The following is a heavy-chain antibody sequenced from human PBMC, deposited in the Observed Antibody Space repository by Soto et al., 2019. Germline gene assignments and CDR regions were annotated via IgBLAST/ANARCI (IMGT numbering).Heavy chain of an antibody. CDR1: GYTFSTYY. CDR3: ARYDYNGYYFDC. J-gene: IGHJ4*02. D-gene: IGHD4-4*01. CDR2: INPSGGST. V-gene: IGHV1-46*01. Sequence: ASVKVSCKASGYTFSTYYMHWVRQAPGQGYEWMGIINPSGGSTTYAQKFQGRVTMTRDTSTTTVYMELSSLKSEDTAVYYCARYDYNGYYFDCWGQGTLVTVSS.